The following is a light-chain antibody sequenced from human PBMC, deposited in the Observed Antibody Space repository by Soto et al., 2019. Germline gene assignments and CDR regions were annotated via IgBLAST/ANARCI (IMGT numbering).Light chain of an antibody. CDR2: GNS. CDR1: SSNIGAGYD. CDR3: QSYDSSLVV. J-gene: IGLJ2*01. V-gene: IGLV1-40*01. Sequence: VLTQPPSVSGAPGQRVTISCTGSSSNIGAGYDVHWYQQLPGTAPKLLIYGNSNRPSGVPDRFSGSKSGTSASLAITGLQAEDEADYYCQSYDSSLVVFGGGTKLTVL.